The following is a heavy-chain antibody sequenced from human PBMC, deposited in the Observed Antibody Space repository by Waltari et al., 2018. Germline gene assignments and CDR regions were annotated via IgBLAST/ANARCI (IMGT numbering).Heavy chain of an antibody. CDR2: VSTIVGTA. V-gene: IGHV1-69*01. J-gene: IGHJ6*02. CDR3: ARVGYWSGGSCSPLDYGMDV. CDR1: GGTFSSYA. Sequence: QVQLVQSGAEVKKPGSSVKVPCKASGGTFSSYAISWVRQAPGQGLEWMGGVSTIVGTAKYAQKFKGRVTSTADEATSTAYRELSSLRSEETAVYYCARVGYWSGGSCSPLDYGMDVWGQGTTVTVS. D-gene: IGHD2-15*01.